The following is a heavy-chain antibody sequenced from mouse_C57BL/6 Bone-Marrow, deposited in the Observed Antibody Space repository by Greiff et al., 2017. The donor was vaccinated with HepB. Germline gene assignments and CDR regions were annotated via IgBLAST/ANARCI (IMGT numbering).Heavy chain of an antibody. Sequence: VQLQQSGAELVRPGASVKLSCKASGYTFTDYYINWVKQRPGQGLEWIARIYPGSGNTYYNEKFKGKATLTAEKSSSTAYMQLSSLTSEDSAVYFCARGYYYGSFYAMDYWGQGTSVTVSS. J-gene: IGHJ4*01. V-gene: IGHV1-76*01. D-gene: IGHD1-1*01. CDR1: GYTFTDYY. CDR2: IYPGSGNT. CDR3: ARGYYYGSFYAMDY.